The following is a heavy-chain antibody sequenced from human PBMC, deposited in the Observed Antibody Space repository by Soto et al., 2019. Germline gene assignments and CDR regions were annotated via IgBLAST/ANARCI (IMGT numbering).Heavy chain of an antibody. CDR1: GGSISSGDYY. CDR3: AGCGSCYGGEYYYYGMDV. V-gene: IGHV4-30-4*01. J-gene: IGHJ6*02. Sequence: QVQLQESGPGLVKPSQTLSLTCTVSGGSISSGDYYWSWIRQPPGKGLEWIGYIYYSGSTYYNPSLKSRVTISVDTSKNQFSLKLSSVTAADTAVYYCAGCGSCYGGEYYYYGMDVWGQGTTVTVSS. D-gene: IGHD2-15*01. CDR2: IYYSGST.